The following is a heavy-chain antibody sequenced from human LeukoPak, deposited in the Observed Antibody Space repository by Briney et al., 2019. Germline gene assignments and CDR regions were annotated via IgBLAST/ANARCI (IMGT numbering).Heavy chain of an antibody. V-gene: IGHV3-30*18. CDR1: GFTFSSYG. CDR2: ISYDGSNK. J-gene: IGHJ4*02. Sequence: GGSLRLSCAASGFTFSSYGMHWVRQAPGKGLEGVAVISYDGSNKYYADSVKGRFTISRDNSKNTLYLQMNSLRAEDTAVYYCAKDLEAVTMIVPYWGQGTLVTVSS. D-gene: IGHD3-22*01. CDR3: AKDLEAVTMIVPY.